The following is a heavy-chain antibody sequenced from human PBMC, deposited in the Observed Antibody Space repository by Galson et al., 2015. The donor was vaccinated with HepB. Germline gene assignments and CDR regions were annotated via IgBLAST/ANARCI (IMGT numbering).Heavy chain of an antibody. CDR3: ARRGSSCKYDY. V-gene: IGHV4-30-2*01. D-gene: IGHD6-13*01. CDR2: IYHSGST. CDR1: GGSISSGGYS. J-gene: IGHJ4*02. Sequence: TLSLTCAVSGGSISSGGYSWSWIRQPPGKGLEWIGYIYHSGSTYYNPSLKSRVTISVDRSKNQFSLKLSSVTAADTAVYYCARRGSSCKYDYWGQGTLVTVSS.